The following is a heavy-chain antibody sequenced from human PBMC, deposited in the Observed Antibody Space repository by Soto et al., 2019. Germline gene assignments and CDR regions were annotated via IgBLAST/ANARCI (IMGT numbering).Heavy chain of an antibody. V-gene: IGHV1-69*13. D-gene: IGHD1-26*01. J-gene: IGHJ4*02. CDR2: IIPIFGTA. CDR1: GGTFSSYA. CDR3: ARFGGSYYKFDY. Sequence: SVKVSCKASGGTFSSYAISWVRQAPGQGLEWMGGIIPIFGTANYAQKFQGRVTITADESTSTAYMELSSLRSEDTAVYYCARFGGSYYKFDYWGQGTLVTVSS.